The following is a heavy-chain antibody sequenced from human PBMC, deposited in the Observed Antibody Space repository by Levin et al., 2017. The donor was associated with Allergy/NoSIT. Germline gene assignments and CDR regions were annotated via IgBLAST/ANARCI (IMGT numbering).Heavy chain of an antibody. D-gene: IGHD3-10*01. CDR1: GYTFTGYY. Sequence: GESLKISCKASGYTFTGYYMHWVRQAPGQGLEWMGWINPNSGGTNYAQKFQGRVTMTRDTSISTAYMELSRLRSDDTAVYYCARGTYYYGSGSYYSDYDGMDVWGQGTTVTVSS. CDR3: ARGTYYYGSGSYYSDYDGMDV. CDR2: INPNSGGT. V-gene: IGHV1-2*02. J-gene: IGHJ6*02.